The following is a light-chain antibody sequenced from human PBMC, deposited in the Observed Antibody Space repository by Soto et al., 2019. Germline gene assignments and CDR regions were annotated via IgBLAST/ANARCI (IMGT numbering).Light chain of an antibody. V-gene: IGKV3-11*01. Sequence: EIVLTQSPGTLSLSPGERATLSCRASQSVGTYLAWYQQKPGQAPRLLIYKTSNRATGIPARFSGSGSDTDFTLTISSLQPEDFATYYCLQINSYPYTFGQGTKLEIK. CDR3: LQINSYPYT. CDR1: QSVGTY. J-gene: IGKJ2*01. CDR2: KTS.